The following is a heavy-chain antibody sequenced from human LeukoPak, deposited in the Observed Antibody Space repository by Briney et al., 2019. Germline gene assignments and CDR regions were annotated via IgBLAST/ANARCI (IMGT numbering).Heavy chain of an antibody. J-gene: IGHJ5*02. CDR3: ARDHEGYCSGGSCYAPPKWFDP. CDR1: GGSISSYY. CDR2: IYTIGST. D-gene: IGHD2-15*01. Sequence: PSETLSLTCTVSGGSISSYYWSWIRQPAGKGLEWIGRIYTIGSTNYNPSLKSRVTMSVDTSKNQFSLKLSSVTAADTAVYYCARDHEGYCSGGSCYAPPKWFDPWGQGTLVTVSS. V-gene: IGHV4-4*07.